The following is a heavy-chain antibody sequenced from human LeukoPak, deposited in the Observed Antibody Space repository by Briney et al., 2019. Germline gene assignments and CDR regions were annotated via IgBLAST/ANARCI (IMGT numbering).Heavy chain of an antibody. J-gene: IGHJ4*02. CDR3: ARLAKPYGDYGS. D-gene: IGHD4-17*01. Sequence: XXQXPGXXXXXMGSIYYRGSTYSNPALKSPLTISVDTSKNQFSLKLSSVPAADTAVYYCARLAKPYGDYGSWGQGTLVTVSS. CDR2: IYYRGST. V-gene: IGHV4-39*01.